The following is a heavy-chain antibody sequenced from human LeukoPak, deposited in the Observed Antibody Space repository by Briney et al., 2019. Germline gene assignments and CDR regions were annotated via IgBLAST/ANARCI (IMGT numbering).Heavy chain of an antibody. J-gene: IGHJ6*02. D-gene: IGHD1-7*01. CDR3: ARTVSIGTNYRDYGMDV. CDR2: IWYDGSNR. Sequence: GGSLTLSCAASGFPFSNHGMHGLRQAPDKGLQWVALIWYDGSNRYHAEYVEGRFTVSRDNSKNTLYLQMNTLRVEDTAVYFCARTVSIGTNYRDYGMDVWGQGTTVTVSS. CDR1: GFPFSNHG. V-gene: IGHV3-33*01.